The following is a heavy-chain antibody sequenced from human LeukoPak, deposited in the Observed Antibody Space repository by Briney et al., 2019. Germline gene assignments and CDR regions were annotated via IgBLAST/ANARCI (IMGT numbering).Heavy chain of an antibody. Sequence: PGGSLRLSCVDSGLSFNTYAMHWVRQAPGKGLEWVAAISYDGSYTYYRDSVRGRFTISRDNSKNTMYLQMNSLGAEDTAMYYCARALDVWGKGTTVTVSS. CDR1: GLSFNTYA. CDR2: ISYDGSYT. CDR3: ARALDV. V-gene: IGHV3-30*04. J-gene: IGHJ6*04.